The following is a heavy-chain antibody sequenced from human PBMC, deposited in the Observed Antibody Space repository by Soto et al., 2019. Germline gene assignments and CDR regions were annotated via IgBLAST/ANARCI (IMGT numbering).Heavy chain of an antibody. D-gene: IGHD3-22*01. CDR3: ASKDYDKSVYYFDY. CDR1: GGSVSSQY. V-gene: IGHV4-4*07. Sequence: ETLSITCPVSGGSVSSQYSGWIRQPAGKGLEWIGRIYNGGIPLIHPSLESRVALSLDTSKNQFSLTLSSVTAADTDTYYSASKDYDKSVYYFDYWGRGTLVTVYS. J-gene: IGHJ4*02. CDR2: IYNGGIP.